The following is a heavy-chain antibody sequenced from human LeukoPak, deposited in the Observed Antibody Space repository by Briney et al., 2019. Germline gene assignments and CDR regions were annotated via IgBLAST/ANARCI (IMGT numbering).Heavy chain of an antibody. J-gene: IGHJ6*03. CDR3: TITFGGVIDRYPWLDYYYMDV. V-gene: IGHV3-73*01. CDR2: IRSKANSYAT. Sequence: PGGSLRLSCAASGFTFSGSALHWVRQASGKGLEWVGRIRSKANSYATAYAASVKGRFTISRDDSKNTAYLQMNSLKTEDTAVYYCTITFGGVIDRYPWLDYYYMDVWGKGTTVTVSS. CDR1: GFTFSGSA. D-gene: IGHD3-16*02.